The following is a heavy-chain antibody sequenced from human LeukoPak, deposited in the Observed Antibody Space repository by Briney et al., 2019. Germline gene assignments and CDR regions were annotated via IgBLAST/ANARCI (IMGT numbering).Heavy chain of an antibody. CDR2: ISHSGST. CDR1: GGSFSGYY. D-gene: IGHD3-3*01. V-gene: IGHV4-34*01. J-gene: IGHJ4*02. CDR3: AREGGNDFWSGLVSFDY. Sequence: PSETLSLTCAVYGGSFSGYYWTWIRQPPGKGLEWFGEISHSGSTDYNPSLRSRVTISLDTSKKQFSLKLSSVTAADTAVYYCAREGGNDFWSGLVSFDYWGQGTLVTVSS.